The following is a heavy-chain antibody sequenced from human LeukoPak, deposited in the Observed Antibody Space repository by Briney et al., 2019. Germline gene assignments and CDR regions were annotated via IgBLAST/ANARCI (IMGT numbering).Heavy chain of an antibody. V-gene: IGHV4-30-2*01. J-gene: IGHJ4*02. CDR1: GGSISSGGYS. CDR2: IYHSGST. CDR3: ARGGLFWYYYDSSGFDY. Sequence: SETLSLTCAVSGGSISSGGYSWSWIRQPPGKGLEWIGYIYHSGSTYYNPSLKSRVTISVDTPKNQFSLKLSSVTAADTAVYYCARGGLFWYYYDSSGFDYWGQGTLVTVSS. D-gene: IGHD3-22*01.